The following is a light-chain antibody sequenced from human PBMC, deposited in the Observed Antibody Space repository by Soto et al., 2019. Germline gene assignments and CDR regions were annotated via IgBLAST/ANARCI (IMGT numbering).Light chain of an antibody. CDR2: DVS. Sequence: SALTQPRSVSGSPGQSGTISCNGTSSDVGGYNYVSWYQQHPGKAPKLMIYDVSKRPSGVPDRFSGSKSGNTASLTISGLQAEDEADYYCCSYAGSYTVVFGGGTQLTVL. CDR1: SSDVGGYNY. J-gene: IGLJ2*01. CDR3: CSYAGSYTVV. V-gene: IGLV2-11*01.